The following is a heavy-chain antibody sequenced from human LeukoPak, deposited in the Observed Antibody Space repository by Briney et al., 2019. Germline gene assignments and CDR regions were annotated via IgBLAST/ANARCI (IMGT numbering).Heavy chain of an antibody. V-gene: IGHV4-39*07. D-gene: IGHD3-3*01. CDR2: IYYSGST. CDR3: ARGGWLLNRYPDY. Sequence: PSETLSLTCTVSGASISSSSYYWDWIRQPPGKGLEWVGTIYYSGSTYYNPSLKSRVTISVDTSKNQFSLKLSSVTAADTAVYYCARGGWLLNRYPDYWGQGTLVTVSS. CDR1: GASISSSSYY. J-gene: IGHJ4*02.